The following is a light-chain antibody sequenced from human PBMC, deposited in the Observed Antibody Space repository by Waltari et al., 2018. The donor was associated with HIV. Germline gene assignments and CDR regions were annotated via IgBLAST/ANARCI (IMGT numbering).Light chain of an antibody. V-gene: IGLV1-44*01. CDR3: AAWDDTLYGL. CDR2: ANN. CDR1: NSNIGEYP. Sequence: QSVLTQPPSASGTPGQSVTISCSGSNSNIGEYPVNWYHQVPGTAPKLFIYANNPRPAGVPPRLSGSPSGTSASLAISGLRSEDECYYYCAAWDDTLYGLFGGGTKLTVL. J-gene: IGLJ2*01.